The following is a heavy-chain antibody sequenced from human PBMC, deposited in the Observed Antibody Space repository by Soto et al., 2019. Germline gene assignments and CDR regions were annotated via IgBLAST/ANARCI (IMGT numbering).Heavy chain of an antibody. Sequence: QITLKESGPTVVKPTQTLTLTCTFSEFSLTTPGVGVGWIRQTPEKALEGLALIFWDDDKRFNPSLKSRLSITKDTSTNQVVLTMTNMGPLDTATYYCASRHGGAGQKWFWRAYKWCAPGGQGTLVPVSS. CDR1: EFSLTTPGVG. J-gene: IGHJ5*02. D-gene: IGHD2-8*01. CDR2: IFWDDDK. V-gene: IGHV2-5*02. CDR3: ASRHGGAGQKWFWRAYKWCAP.